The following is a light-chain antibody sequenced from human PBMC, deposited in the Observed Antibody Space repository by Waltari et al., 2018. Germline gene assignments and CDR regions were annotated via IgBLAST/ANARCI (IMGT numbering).Light chain of an antibody. Sequence: AIRMTQPPSSFSASTGDRVTITCRASHGISTYLAWYQQKSGKAPKLLIYASSTLQSGVPSRFSGSGSGTDFTLTISCLQSEDFAIYYCQQYYTYPRTFGQGTKVEV. V-gene: IGKV1-8*01. J-gene: IGKJ1*01. CDR2: ASS. CDR1: HGISTY. CDR3: QQYYTYPRT.